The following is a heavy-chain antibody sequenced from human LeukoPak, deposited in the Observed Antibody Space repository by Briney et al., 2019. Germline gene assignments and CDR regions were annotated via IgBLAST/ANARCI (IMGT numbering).Heavy chain of an antibody. Sequence: SETLSLTCAVSGYSISSGYYWGWIRQPPGQGLEWIGIFYHSGNSYYNPSLKSRVSISVDTSKNQFSLNLSSVTAADTALYYCARHDFYSNYPHNWFDPWGQGTLVTVSS. CDR3: ARHDFYSNYPHNWFDP. CDR1: GYSISSGYY. J-gene: IGHJ5*02. V-gene: IGHV4-38-2*01. CDR2: FYHSGNS. D-gene: IGHD4-11*01.